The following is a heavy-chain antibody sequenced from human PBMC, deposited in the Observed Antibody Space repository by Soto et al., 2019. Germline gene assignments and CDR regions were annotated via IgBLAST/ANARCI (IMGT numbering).Heavy chain of an antibody. D-gene: IGHD3-9*01. J-gene: IGHJ6*03. CDR1: GFTFSSYS. V-gene: IGHV3-21*01. CDR2: ISSSSSYI. Sequence: GGSLRLSCASSGFTFSSYSMNWVRQAPGKGLEWVSSISSSSSYIYYADSVKGRFTISRDNAKNSLYLQMNSLRAEDTAVYYCAREGVDILTGYPHMDVWGKGTTVTVSS. CDR3: AREGVDILTGYPHMDV.